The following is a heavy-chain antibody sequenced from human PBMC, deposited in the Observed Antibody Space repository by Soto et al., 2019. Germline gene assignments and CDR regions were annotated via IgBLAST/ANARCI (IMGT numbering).Heavy chain of an antibody. CDR1: GYNFTQYR. D-gene: IGHD2-2*01. V-gene: IGHV1-3*01. Sequence: QVQLVQSGADVKKPGASVKISCKASGYNFTQYRIHWVRQAPGQRLEWMGWITAGDAKTEYSQKFQGRVTISRDISATTVYLDLDSLRSEDTAVYYCARDLYSSSWSWFDPWGRGTQVIVSS. J-gene: IGHJ5*02. CDR2: ITAGDAKT. CDR3: ARDLYSSSWSWFDP.